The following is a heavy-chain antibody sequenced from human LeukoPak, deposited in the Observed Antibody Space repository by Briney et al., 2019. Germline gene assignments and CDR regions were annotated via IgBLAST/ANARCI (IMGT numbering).Heavy chain of an antibody. Sequence: PGGSLRLSCAASGFTFSSYSMNWVRQAPGKGLEWVSYISSSSSTIYYAGSVKGRLTISRDNAKNSLYLQMNSLRAEDTAVYYCARGRGYSSSWYDYWGQGTLVTVSS. J-gene: IGHJ4*02. D-gene: IGHD6-13*01. V-gene: IGHV3-48*01. CDR3: ARGRGYSSSWYDY. CDR1: GFTFSSYS. CDR2: ISSSSSTI.